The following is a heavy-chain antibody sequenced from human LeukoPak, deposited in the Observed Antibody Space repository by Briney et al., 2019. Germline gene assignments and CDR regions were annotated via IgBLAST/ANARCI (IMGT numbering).Heavy chain of an antibody. J-gene: IGHJ4*02. V-gene: IGHV4-61*01. D-gene: IGHD6-19*01. CDR2: IYYSGST. CDR1: GGSISSSSYY. Sequence: SETLSLTCTVSGGSISSSSYYWGWIRQPPGKGLEWIGYIYYSGSTNYNPSLKSRVTISVDTSKNQFSLKLSSVTAADTAVYYCARDAPSGWYLYFDYWGQGTLVTVSS. CDR3: ARDAPSGWYLYFDY.